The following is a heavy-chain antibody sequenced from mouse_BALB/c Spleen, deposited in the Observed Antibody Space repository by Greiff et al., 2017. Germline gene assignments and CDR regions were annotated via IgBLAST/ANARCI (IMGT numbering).Heavy chain of an antibody. V-gene: IGHV5-6-5*01. CDR3: ARGGRGYAMDY. J-gene: IGHJ4*01. CDR2: ISSGGST. Sequence: EVKLVESGGGLVKPGGSLKLSCAASGFTFSSYAMSWVRQTPEKRLEWVASISSGGSTYYPDSVKGRFTISRDNARNILYLQMSSLRSEDTAMYYCARGGRGYAMDYWGQGTSVTVSS. CDR1: GFTFSSYA. D-gene: IGHD3-3*01.